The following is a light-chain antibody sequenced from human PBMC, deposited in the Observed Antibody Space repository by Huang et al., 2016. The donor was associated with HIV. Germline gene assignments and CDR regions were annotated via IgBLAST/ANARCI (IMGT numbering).Light chain of an antibody. V-gene: IGKV1-27*01. CDR2: GAS. J-gene: IGKJ1*01. Sequence: DIQMTQSPPSLSAFVGDRVTITCRASQAISNYLARYQQTPGKVPKLLIYGASTLQSGVPSRFSGSGSGTDFTLTISSLQPEDVAVYFCQKYDSAPRTFGQGTRVEIK. CDR1: QAISNY. CDR3: QKYDSAPRT.